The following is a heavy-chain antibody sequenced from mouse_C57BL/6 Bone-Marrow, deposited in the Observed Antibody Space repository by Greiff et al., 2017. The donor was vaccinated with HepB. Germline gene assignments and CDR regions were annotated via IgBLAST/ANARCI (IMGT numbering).Heavy chain of an antibody. CDR2: IDPEDGET. Sequence: VQLQQSGAELVKPGASVKLSCTASGFNIKDYYMHWVKQRTEKGLEWIGRIDPEDGETKYAPKFQGKATITADTSSNTAYLQLSSLTSEDTAVNYCATVPIYYGYDEEGYYAMDYWGQGTSVTVSS. V-gene: IGHV14-2*01. CDR3: ATVPIYYGYDEEGYYAMDY. CDR1: GFNIKDYY. J-gene: IGHJ4*01. D-gene: IGHD2-2*01.